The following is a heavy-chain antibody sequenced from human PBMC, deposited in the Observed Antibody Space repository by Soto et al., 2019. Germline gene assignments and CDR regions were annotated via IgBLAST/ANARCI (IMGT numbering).Heavy chain of an antibody. CDR2: IYYSGST. D-gene: IGHD3-22*01. J-gene: IGHJ4*02. V-gene: IGHV4-61*05. CDR3: ARGGYYYDSSGYFD. CDR1: GGYIGSSSYY. Sequence: PSETLSLTCTVSGGYIGSSSYYWGWIRQPPGKGLEWIGYIYYSGSTNYNPSLKSRVTISVDTSKNQFSLKLSSVTAADTAVYYCARGGYYYDSSGYFDWGQGALVTVSS.